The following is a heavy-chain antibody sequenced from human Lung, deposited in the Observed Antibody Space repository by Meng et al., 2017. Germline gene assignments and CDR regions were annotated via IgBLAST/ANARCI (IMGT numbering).Heavy chain of an antibody. CDR2: INPTSGDK. V-gene: IGHV1-2*06. D-gene: IGHD6-13*01. Sequence: QVQLMQLGVGVTRPGASAKVSFQASGFTFPDYLLHWVGRAPGQGLEWRGRINPTSGDKHYAQRFQGRVTITVDTSISTAYMELSGLRSDDTAMYYCARDEDISAAGKLFGDYWGQGTLVTVSS. CDR3: ARDEDISAAGKLFGDY. CDR1: GFTFPDYL. J-gene: IGHJ4*02.